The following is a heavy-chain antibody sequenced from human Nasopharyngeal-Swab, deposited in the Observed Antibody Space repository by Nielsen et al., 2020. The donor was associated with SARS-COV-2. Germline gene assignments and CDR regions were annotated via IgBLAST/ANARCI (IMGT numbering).Heavy chain of an antibody. Sequence: GESLRLSCAASGFTFSSYEMNWVRQAPGKGLEWVSYISSSGSTIYYADSVKGRFTISRDNAKNSLYLQMNSLRAEDTAVYYCARKPPGGVSFDYWGQGTLVTVSS. V-gene: IGHV3-48*03. CDR1: GFTFSSYE. CDR2: ISSSGSTI. CDR3: ARKPPGGVSFDY. D-gene: IGHD5/OR15-5a*01. J-gene: IGHJ4*02.